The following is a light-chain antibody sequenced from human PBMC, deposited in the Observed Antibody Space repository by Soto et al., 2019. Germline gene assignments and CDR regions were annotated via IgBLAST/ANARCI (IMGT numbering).Light chain of an antibody. CDR1: SSNIGSNS. CDR3: AAWDDSLNGYGV. J-gene: IGLJ7*01. Sequence: QSVLTQPPSASGTPGQRVTISCSGSSSNIGSNSVSWYQQLPGTAPKLLIHTDNQRPSGVPDRFSGSKSGTSASLAISGLQSEEEADYYCAAWDDSLNGYGVFGGGTQLTVL. CDR2: TDN. V-gene: IGLV1-44*01.